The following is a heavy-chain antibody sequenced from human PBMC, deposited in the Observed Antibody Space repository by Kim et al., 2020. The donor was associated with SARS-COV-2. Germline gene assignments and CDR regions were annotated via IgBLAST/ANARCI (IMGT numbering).Heavy chain of an antibody. J-gene: IGHJ4*02. D-gene: IGHD5-18*01. Sequence: YSNPSHKQRVTISVETSKNQFSLNLSSVTAADTAGYYCARRHGYSYGIDYWGQGTLVTVSS. CDR3: ARRHGYSYGIDY. V-gene: IGHV4-39*07.